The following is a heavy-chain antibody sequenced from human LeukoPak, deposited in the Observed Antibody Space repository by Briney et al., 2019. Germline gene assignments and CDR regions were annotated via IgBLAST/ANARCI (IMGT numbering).Heavy chain of an antibody. D-gene: IGHD3-10*01. J-gene: IGHJ4*02. CDR3: AREVESWFGDLLSYFDS. V-gene: IGHV4-38-2*02. CDR1: GFSIGTGYS. Sequence: SETLSLTCSVSGFSIGTGYSWGWIRQPPGKGLEWIGTIYHRGNTYYNSSLMSRVTISLDTSKNQFSLRLTSVTAADTALYYCAREVESWFGDLLSYFDSWGQGTLVTVSS. CDR2: IYHRGNT.